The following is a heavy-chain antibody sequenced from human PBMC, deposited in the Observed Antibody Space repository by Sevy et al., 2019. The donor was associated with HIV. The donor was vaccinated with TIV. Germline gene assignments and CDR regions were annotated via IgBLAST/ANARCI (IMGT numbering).Heavy chain of an antibody. V-gene: IGHV3-30-3*01. CDR3: ASHGRYDDILTGYYSSYYYYGMDV. Sequence: GGSLRLSCAASGFTFSSYAMHWVRQAPGKGLEWVAVISYDGGNKYYADSVKGRFTISRDNYKKTLYLQMNSLRAEDTAVYYCASHGRYDDILTGYYSSYYYYGMDVWGQGTTVTVSS. CDR1: GFTFSSYA. D-gene: IGHD3-9*01. CDR2: ISYDGGNK. J-gene: IGHJ6*02.